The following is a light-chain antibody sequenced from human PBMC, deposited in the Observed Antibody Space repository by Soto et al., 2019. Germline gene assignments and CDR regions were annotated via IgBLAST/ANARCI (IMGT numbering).Light chain of an antibody. CDR1: QSISIW. V-gene: IGKV1-5*03. CDR2: KAS. CDR3: QQYNSYAWT. Sequence: DIQMTQSPSTLSASVGDRVTITCRASQSISIWLAWYQQKPGKAPKLLIYKASSLESGVPSRFSGSGSGTEFTLTISSLQPDAFANYYCQQYNSYAWTFGQGTKVDIK. J-gene: IGKJ1*01.